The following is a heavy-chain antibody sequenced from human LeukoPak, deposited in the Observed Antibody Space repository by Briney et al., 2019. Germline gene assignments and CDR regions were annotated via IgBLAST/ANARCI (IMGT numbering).Heavy chain of an antibody. CDR3: AKSTGYSTTGRDFDS. J-gene: IGHJ4*02. V-gene: IGHV3-23*01. D-gene: IGHD6-13*01. Sequence: GGSLRLSCAASGFTFSSFAMSWVRQAPEKGLEWVSAVSVSGDISYYADSVKGRFTISRDNSKNTLYLQLSSLRAEDTAVYYCAKSTGYSTTGRDFDSWGRGTLVTVSS. CDR2: VSVSGDIS. CDR1: GFTFSSFA.